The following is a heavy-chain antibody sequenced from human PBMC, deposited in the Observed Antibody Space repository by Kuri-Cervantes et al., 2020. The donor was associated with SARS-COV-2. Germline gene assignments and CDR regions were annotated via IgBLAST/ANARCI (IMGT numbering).Heavy chain of an antibody. CDR1: GGSVSGYY. J-gene: IGHJ6*02. CDR2: INDNGRT. V-gene: IGHV4-34*01. Sequence: SETLSLTCAVNGGSVSGYYWNWIRQAPGKGLEWIGEINDNGRTNYKSSLKSRVTISMDTSKNKFSLRLTLMTAADTAVYYCARVFNGYSYGYDYYYYGTDVWGQGTTVTVSS. D-gene: IGHD5-18*01. CDR3: ARVFNGYSYGYDYYYYGTDV.